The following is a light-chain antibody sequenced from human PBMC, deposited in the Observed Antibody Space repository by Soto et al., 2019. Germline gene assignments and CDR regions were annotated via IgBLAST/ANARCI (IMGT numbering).Light chain of an antibody. CDR2: GAS. CDR3: QQSYSTPDT. V-gene: IGKV1-39*01. CDR1: QNIINF. J-gene: IGKJ2*01. Sequence: DIQMTQFPSSLSASVGDRVTITCRASQNIINFLNWYQQKPGKAPNLLIYGASSLQSGDPSRFSGSGSGTDFTLTIANLQPEDFATYFCQQSYSTPDTLGQGTELEI.